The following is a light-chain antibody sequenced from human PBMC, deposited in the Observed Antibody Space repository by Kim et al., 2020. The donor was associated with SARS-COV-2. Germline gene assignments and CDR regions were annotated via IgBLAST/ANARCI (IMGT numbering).Light chain of an antibody. V-gene: IGLV2-11*01. CDR3: CSDAGSYSLV. CDR1: SSDVGGYNY. Sequence: QSALTQPRSVSGSPGQSVTISCTGTSSDVGGYNYVSWFQQHPGKAPKLMLYDVSRRPSGVPDRFSGSKSGNTASLTISGLQAEDEADYYCCSDAGSYSLVFGAGTKVTVL. CDR2: DVS. J-gene: IGLJ2*01.